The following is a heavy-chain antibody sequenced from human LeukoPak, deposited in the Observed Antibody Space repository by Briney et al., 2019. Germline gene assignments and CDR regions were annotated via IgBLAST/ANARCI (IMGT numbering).Heavy chain of an antibody. CDR1: GYTLTELS. V-gene: IGHV1-24*01. CDR3: ATNVRRYSSGWYPGDFDY. Sequence: ASVKVSCKVSGYTLTELSMHRVRQAPGKGLEWMGGFDPEDGETIYAQKFQGRVTMTEDTSTDTAYMELSSLRSEDTAVYYCATNVRRYSSGWYPGDFDYWGQGTLVTVSS. J-gene: IGHJ4*02. D-gene: IGHD6-19*01. CDR2: FDPEDGET.